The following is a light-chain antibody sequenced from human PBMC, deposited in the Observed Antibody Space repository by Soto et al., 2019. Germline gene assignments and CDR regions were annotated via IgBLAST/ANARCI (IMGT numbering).Light chain of an antibody. CDR2: AAS. CDR3: QQSYSTPRSFT. V-gene: IGKV1-39*01. CDR1: QRISRY. Sequence: DIQMTQSPSSLSASVGDRVTITCRASQRISRYLNWYQQKAGKAPKLLIYAASSLQSGVPSRFSGSGSGTDFTLTISSLQPEDSATYYCQQSYSTPRSFTFGQGTNLEIK. J-gene: IGKJ2*01.